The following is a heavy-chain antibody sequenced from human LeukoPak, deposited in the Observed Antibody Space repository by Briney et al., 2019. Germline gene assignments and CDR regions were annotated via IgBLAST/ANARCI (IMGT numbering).Heavy chain of an antibody. V-gene: IGHV1-2*02. Sequence: GASVNVSCKASGYTFTGYYMHWVRQAPGQGLEWMGWISPNSDDTNYAQKFRGRVNMTRDTSISTAYMELSRLRSDDTAIYYCARGGFDYWGQGTLVTVSS. J-gene: IGHJ4*02. CDR1: GYTFTGYY. CDR3: ARGGFDY. CDR2: ISPNSDDT.